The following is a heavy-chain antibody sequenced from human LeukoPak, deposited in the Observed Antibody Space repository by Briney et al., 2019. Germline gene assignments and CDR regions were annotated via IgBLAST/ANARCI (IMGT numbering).Heavy chain of an antibody. Sequence: GASVKVSCKASGYTFTSYGISWVRQAPGQGLEWMGWISAYNGNTNYAQKLQGRVTMTRDTSIGTAYMELSRLRSDDTAVYYCARDYYGSGSYSTDYWGQGTLVTVSS. D-gene: IGHD3-10*01. CDR2: ISAYNGNT. V-gene: IGHV1-18*01. CDR1: GYTFTSYG. CDR3: ARDYYGSGSYSTDY. J-gene: IGHJ4*02.